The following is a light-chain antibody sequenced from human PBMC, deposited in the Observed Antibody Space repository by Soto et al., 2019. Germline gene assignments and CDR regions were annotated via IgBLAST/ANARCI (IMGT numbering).Light chain of an antibody. CDR1: SSNIGSNH. Sequence: QSVLTQPPSASETPGQRVTISCSGSSSNIGSNHVYWYQHLPGTAPKLLIYRNYLRPSGVPDRFSASKSATSASLAISGLRSDDEADYYCGAWDYSLSGWVFGGGTKVTVL. V-gene: IGLV1-47*01. J-gene: IGLJ3*02. CDR2: RNY. CDR3: GAWDYSLSGWV.